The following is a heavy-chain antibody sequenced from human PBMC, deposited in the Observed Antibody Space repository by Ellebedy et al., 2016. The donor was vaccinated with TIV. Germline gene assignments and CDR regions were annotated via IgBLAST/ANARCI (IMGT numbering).Heavy chain of an antibody. V-gene: IGHV4-39*07. Sequence: SETLSLXXTVSGGSISSSSYYWGWIRQPPGKGLEWIGSIYYSGSTNYNPSLKSRVTISVDTSKNQFSLKLSSVTAADTAVYYCARDAPEQQLVRGGFDPWGQGTLVTVSS. J-gene: IGHJ5*02. CDR2: IYYSGST. D-gene: IGHD6-13*01. CDR3: ARDAPEQQLVRGGFDP. CDR1: GGSISSSSYY.